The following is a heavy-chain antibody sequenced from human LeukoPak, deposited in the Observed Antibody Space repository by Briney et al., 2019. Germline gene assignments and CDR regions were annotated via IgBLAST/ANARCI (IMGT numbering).Heavy chain of an antibody. V-gene: IGHV3-53*01. Sequence: GGSLRLSCAASGFTVSSNYMSWVRQAPGKGLEWVSVIYSGGSTYYADSVKGRFTISRDNSKNTLYLQMNNLRAEDTAVYYCVRVRVFAKLSVVRPREVNCFDPWGQGTLVTVSS. D-gene: IGHD2-21*01. CDR2: IYSGGST. J-gene: IGHJ5*02. CDR1: GFTVSSNY. CDR3: VRVRVFAKLSVVRPREVNCFDP.